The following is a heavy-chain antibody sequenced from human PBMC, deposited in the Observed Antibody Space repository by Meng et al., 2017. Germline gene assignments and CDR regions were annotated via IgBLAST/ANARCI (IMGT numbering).Heavy chain of an antibody. D-gene: IGHD6-13*01. J-gene: IGHJ3*01. V-gene: IGHV3-21*01. CDR2: ISSSSSYL. Sequence: ESLKISCAASGFTFSSYSMNWVRQAPGKGLEWVSSISSSSSYLYYADSVKGRFTISRDNAKNSLYLQMNSLRAEDTAVYYCARVLSWESSSWYVWGQGTMVTVSS. CDR1: GFTFSSYS. CDR3: ARVLSWESSSWYV.